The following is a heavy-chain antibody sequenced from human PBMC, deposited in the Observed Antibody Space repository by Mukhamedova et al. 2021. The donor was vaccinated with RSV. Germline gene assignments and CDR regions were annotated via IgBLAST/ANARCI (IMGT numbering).Heavy chain of an antibody. D-gene: IGHD2-15*01. J-gene: IGHJ4*02. Sequence: TISRDNAKNTLYLQMNSLRAEDMAVYYCARFLAARDYWGQGTLVTVSS. CDR3: ARFLAARDY. V-gene: IGHV3-74*01.